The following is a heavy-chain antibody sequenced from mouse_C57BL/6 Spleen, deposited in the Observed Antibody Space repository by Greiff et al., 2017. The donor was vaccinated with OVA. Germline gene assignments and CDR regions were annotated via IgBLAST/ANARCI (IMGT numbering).Heavy chain of an antibody. Sequence: EVQLVESGPGLAKPSQTLSLTCSVTGYSITSDYWNWIRKFPGNKLEYMGYISYSGSTYYNPSLKSRISITRDTSKNQYYLQLNSVTTEDTATYDCARYYGSSYGAMDYWGQGTSVTVSS. CDR1: GYSITSDY. V-gene: IGHV3-8*01. D-gene: IGHD1-1*01. CDR2: ISYSGST. CDR3: ARYYGSSYGAMDY. J-gene: IGHJ4*01.